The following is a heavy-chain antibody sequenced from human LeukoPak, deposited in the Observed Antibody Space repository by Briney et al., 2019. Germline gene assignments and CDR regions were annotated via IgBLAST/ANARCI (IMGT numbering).Heavy chain of an antibody. D-gene: IGHD6-19*01. CDR3: ARGASGGYSSGWQTFDY. CDR1: GYTFTSYA. CDR2: INAGNGNT. V-gene: IGHV1-3*03. Sequence: ASVKVSCKASGYTFTSYAMHWVRQAPGQRLEWMGWINAGNGNTKYSQEFQGRVTITRDTSASTAYMELSSLRSEDMAVYYCARGASGGYSSGWQTFDYWGQGTLVTVSS. J-gene: IGHJ4*02.